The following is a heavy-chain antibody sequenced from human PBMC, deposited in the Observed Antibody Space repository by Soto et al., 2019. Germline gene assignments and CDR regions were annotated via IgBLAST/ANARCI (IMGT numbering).Heavy chain of an antibody. Sequence: GESLKISCKGAGYSFTSYWIGWVRQMPGKGLEWMGIIYPGDSDTRYSPSFQGQVTISADKSISTAYLQWSSLKASDTAMYYCPRQYGDHAEPFDYWGQGPLLPVSS. D-gene: IGHD4-17*01. V-gene: IGHV5-51*01. J-gene: IGHJ4*02. CDR2: IYPGDSDT. CDR3: PRQYGDHAEPFDY. CDR1: GYSFTSYW.